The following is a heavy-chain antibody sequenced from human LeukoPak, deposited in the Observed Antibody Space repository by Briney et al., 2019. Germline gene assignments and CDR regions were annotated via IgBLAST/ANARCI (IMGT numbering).Heavy chain of an antibody. J-gene: IGHJ4*02. CDR1: GFTFSSYS. CDR2: ISSSGHST. D-gene: IGHD2-8*01. V-gene: IGHV3-23*01. CDR3: ANEGPNFDY. Sequence: GGSLRLSCAASGFTFSSYSMNWVRQAPGKGLEWVSVISSSGHSTHFADSVKGRFTISRDNSKNTVYLQMNSLRAEDTAVYYCANEGPNFDYWGQGTLVTVSS.